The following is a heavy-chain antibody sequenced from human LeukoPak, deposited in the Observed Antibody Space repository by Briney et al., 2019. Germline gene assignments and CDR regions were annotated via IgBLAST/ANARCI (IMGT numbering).Heavy chain of an antibody. Sequence: PGGSLRLSCAASGFTFRRHAMSWVRQAPGKGLEWVSGISGSGDSTYYADSVKGRFTISRDNSKNTLHLQMNSLRAEDTAIYSCGGNWNWGQGTLVTVSS. J-gene: IGHJ4*02. D-gene: IGHD1-1*01. CDR1: GFTFRRHA. V-gene: IGHV3-23*01. CDR2: ISGSGDST. CDR3: GGNWN.